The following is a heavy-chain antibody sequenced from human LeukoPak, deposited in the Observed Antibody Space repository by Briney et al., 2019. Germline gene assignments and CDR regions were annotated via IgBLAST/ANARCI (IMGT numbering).Heavy chain of an antibody. CDR2: INPNSGGT. D-gene: IGHD6-13*01. CDR3: ARTGLGEQLDFDY. V-gene: IGHV1-2*04. CDR1: GYTFTGYY. J-gene: IGHJ4*02. Sequence: ASVKVSCKASGYTFTGYYMHWVRQAPGQGLEWMGWINPNSGGTNYAQKFQGWVTMTRDTSISTAYMELSRLRSDDTAVYYCARTGLGEQLDFDYWGQGTLVTVSS.